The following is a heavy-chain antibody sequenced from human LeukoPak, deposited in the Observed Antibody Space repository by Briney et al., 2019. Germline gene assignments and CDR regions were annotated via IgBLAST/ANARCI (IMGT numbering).Heavy chain of an antibody. D-gene: IGHD3-10*01. Sequence: GGSLRLSCATSGFTFSDYNMNWVRQVPGKGLESVSYMSRSGNIIYYADSVKGRFTISRDNAKNSLYLQMNSLRVEDTGVYYCARDVYYGSGSPRLDYWGQGTLVTVSS. CDR2: MSRSGNII. V-gene: IGHV3-48*01. CDR3: ARDVYYGSGSPRLDY. J-gene: IGHJ4*02. CDR1: GFTFSDYN.